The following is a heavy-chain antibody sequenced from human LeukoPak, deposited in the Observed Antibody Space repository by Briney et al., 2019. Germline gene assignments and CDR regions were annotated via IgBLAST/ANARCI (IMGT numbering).Heavy chain of an antibody. CDR1: GFTFSSYA. Sequence: PGGSLRLSGAASGFTFSSYAMHRVRQAPGKGLEWVAVISYDGSNKYYADSVKGRFTISRDNSKNTLYLQMNSLRAEDTAVYYCARERSCGGDCYSLDYWGQGTLVTVSS. CDR2: ISYDGSNK. D-gene: IGHD2-21*02. V-gene: IGHV3-30-3*01. J-gene: IGHJ4*02. CDR3: ARERSCGGDCYSLDY.